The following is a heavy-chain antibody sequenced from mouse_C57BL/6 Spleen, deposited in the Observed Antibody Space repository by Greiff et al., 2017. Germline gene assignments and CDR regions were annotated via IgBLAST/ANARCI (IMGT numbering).Heavy chain of an antibody. Sequence: EVKLEESGEGLVKPGGSLKLSCAASGFTFSSYAMSWVRQTPEKRLEWVAYISSGGDYIYYADTVKGRFTISRDNARNTLYLQMSSLKSEDTAMYYCTRQGYYSNYGYFDVWGTGTTVTVSS. CDR3: TRQGYYSNYGYFDV. D-gene: IGHD2-5*01. CDR2: ISSGGDYI. CDR1: GFTFSSYA. V-gene: IGHV5S21*01. J-gene: IGHJ1*03.